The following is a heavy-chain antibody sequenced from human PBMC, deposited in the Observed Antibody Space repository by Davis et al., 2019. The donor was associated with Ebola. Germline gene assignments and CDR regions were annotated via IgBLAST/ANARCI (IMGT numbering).Heavy chain of an antibody. J-gene: IGHJ6*02. V-gene: IGHV4-39*02. D-gene: IGHD3-3*01. CDR3: ARDRQYDFWSGYTSYYYYYGMDV. CDR2: IYYSGST. CDR1: GFTFSSYW. Sequence: GSLRLSCAASGFTFSSYWMSWVRQAPGKGLEWIGSIYYSGSTYYNPSLKSRVTISVDTSKNQFSLKLSSVTAADTAVYYCARDRQYDFWSGYTSYYYYYGMDVWGQGTTVTVSS.